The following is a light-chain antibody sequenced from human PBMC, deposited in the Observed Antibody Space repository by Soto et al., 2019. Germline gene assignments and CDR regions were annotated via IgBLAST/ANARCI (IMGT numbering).Light chain of an antibody. CDR1: SSNIGAGYD. J-gene: IGLJ1*01. CDR3: QSYDSSLSGYV. CDR2: GNS. V-gene: IGLV1-40*01. Sequence: QSVLTQPPSVSGAPGQSVTISCTGSSSNIGAGYDVHWYQQLPGTAPKLLIYGNSNRPSGVPDRFSGSKPGPSASLAITGLQAEDEADYYCQSYDSSLSGYVFGTGTKVTVL.